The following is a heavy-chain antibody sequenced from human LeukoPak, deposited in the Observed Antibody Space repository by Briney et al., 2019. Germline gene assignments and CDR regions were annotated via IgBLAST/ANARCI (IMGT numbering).Heavy chain of an antibody. V-gene: IGHV1-2*02. J-gene: IGHJ4*02. D-gene: IGHD3-9*01. CDR2: INPNSGGT. Sequence: ASVKVSCKPSGYTFTAYYMHWVRQAPGQGLEWMGWINPNSGGTNYAQKFQGRVTVTRDTSISTAYMELSSLRSDDTAVYYCAMADIYYFHHWGQGTLVTVSS. CDR1: GYTFTAYY. CDR3: AMADIYYFHH.